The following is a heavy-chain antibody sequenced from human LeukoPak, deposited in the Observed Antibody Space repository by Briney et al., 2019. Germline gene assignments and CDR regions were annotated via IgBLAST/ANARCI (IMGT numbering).Heavy chain of an antibody. V-gene: IGHV3-23*01. CDR3: AKDAPVNIVVVPAANS. D-gene: IGHD2-2*01. Sequence: GGSLRLSCAASGFTFSSNAMSWVRQAPGEGLEWVSAISGSGGSTYYANSVKGRFTISRDNSKNTMYLQMNSLRAEDTAVYYCAKDAPVNIVVVPAANSWGQGTLVTVSS. J-gene: IGHJ4*02. CDR2: ISGSGGST. CDR1: GFTFSSNA.